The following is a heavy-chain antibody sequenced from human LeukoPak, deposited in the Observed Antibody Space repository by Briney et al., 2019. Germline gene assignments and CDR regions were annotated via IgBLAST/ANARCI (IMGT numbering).Heavy chain of an antibody. D-gene: IGHD2-8*01. CDR1: GFTFSSYA. V-gene: IGHV3-30*04. J-gene: IGHJ4*02. Sequence: GRSLRLSCAASGFTFSSYAMHWVRQAPGKGLEWVAVISYDGSNKYYADSVKGRFTISRGNSKNTLYLQMNSLRAEDTAVYYCARGMQLWGQGTLVTVSS. CDR2: ISYDGSNK. CDR3: ARGMQL.